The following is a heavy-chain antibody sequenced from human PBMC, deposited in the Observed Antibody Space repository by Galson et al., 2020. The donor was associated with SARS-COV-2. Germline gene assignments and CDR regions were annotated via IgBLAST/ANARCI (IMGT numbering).Heavy chain of an antibody. V-gene: IGHV3-30*18. CDR1: GFTFSSYG. CDR2: ISYDGSNK. D-gene: IGHD4-4*01. CDR3: AKDRSSYSNSWVPWFDP. Sequence: GGSLRLSCAASGFTFSSYGMHWVRQAPGKGLEWVAVISYDGSNKYYADSVKGRFTISRDNSKNTLYLQMNSLRAEDTAVYYCAKDRSSYSNSWVPWFDPLGQGTLVTVSS. J-gene: IGHJ5*02.